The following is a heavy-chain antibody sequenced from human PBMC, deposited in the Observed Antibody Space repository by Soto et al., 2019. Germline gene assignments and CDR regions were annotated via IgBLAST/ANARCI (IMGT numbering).Heavy chain of an antibody. Sequence: SETLSLTCTVAGVSISSDYWSWIRQPPGKGLEWIGYIYYSGSTNYNPSLKSRVTISVDTSKNQFSLKLSSVTAADTAVYYCARDEGSADYYYYGMDVWGQGTTVT. V-gene: IGHV4-59*12. CDR2: IYYSGST. D-gene: IGHD3-10*01. J-gene: IGHJ6*02. CDR1: GVSISSDY. CDR3: ARDEGSADYYYYGMDV.